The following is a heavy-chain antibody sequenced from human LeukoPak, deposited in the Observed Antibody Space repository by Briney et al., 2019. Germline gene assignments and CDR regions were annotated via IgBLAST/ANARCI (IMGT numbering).Heavy chain of an antibody. CDR3: ARTALNYYDILTDIAYYFDY. CDR1: GISLSTSGVG. Sequence: SGPTLVKPTQTLTLTCTFSGISLSTSGVGVGWIRQPPGKALEWLALIYWDDDKRYSPSLKSRLTITKDTSKNQVVLTMTNMDPVDTAAYYCARTALNYYDILTDIAYYFDYWGQGTLVTVSA. J-gene: IGHJ4*02. CDR2: IYWDDDK. V-gene: IGHV2-5*02. D-gene: IGHD3-9*01.